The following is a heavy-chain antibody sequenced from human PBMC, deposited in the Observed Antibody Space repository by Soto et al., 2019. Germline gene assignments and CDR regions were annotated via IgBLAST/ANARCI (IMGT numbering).Heavy chain of an antibody. Sequence: ASVKVSCKSSGYTFTGYYMHWVRQAPGQGLEWMGWINPNSGGTNYAQKFQGWVTMTRDTSISTAYMELSRLRSDDTAVYYCAREALSISSGWYDYWGQGTLVTVSS. CDR2: INPNSGGT. CDR1: GYTFTGYY. D-gene: IGHD6-19*01. CDR3: AREALSISSGWYDY. J-gene: IGHJ4*02. V-gene: IGHV1-2*04.